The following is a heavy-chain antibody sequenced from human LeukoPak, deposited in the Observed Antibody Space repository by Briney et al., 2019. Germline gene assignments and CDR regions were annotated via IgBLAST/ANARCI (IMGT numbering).Heavy chain of an antibody. CDR2: IKPDGSDK. CDR1: GFSFSSSW. V-gene: IGHV3-7*01. Sequence: QTGGSLRLSCAASGFSFSSSWMDWVRQAPGKGLEWVANIKPDGSDKSYVDSVKGRFTISRDNAKDSLYLEMDSLRVEDTALYYCSRSLNYWGQGGLVTVSS. CDR3: SRSLNY. J-gene: IGHJ4*02.